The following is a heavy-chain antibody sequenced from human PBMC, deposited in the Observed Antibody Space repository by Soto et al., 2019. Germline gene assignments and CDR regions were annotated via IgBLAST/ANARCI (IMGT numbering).Heavy chain of an antibody. CDR3: AKRELYGGNTPFDY. Sequence: GESLKISCAASGFTFSSYAMSWVRQAPGKGLEWVSAISGSGGSTYYADSVKGRFTISRDNSKNTLYLQMNSLRAEDTAVYYCAKRELYGGNTPFDYWGQGTLVTVSS. D-gene: IGHD2-15*01. J-gene: IGHJ4*02. V-gene: IGHV3-23*01. CDR2: ISGSGGST. CDR1: GFTFSSYA.